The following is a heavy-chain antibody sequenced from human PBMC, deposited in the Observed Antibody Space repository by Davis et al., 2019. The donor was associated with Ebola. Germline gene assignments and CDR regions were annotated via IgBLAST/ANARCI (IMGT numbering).Heavy chain of an antibody. CDR3: ARDFYYYGMDV. CDR2: IKQDGSEK. Sequence: PSETLSLTCAASGFTFSSYWMSWVRQAPGKGLEWVANIKQDGSEKYYVDSVKGRFTISRDNAKNSLYLQMNSLRAEDTAVYYCARDFYYYGMDVWGQGTTVTVSS. CDR1: GFTFSSYW. V-gene: IGHV3-7*01. J-gene: IGHJ6*02.